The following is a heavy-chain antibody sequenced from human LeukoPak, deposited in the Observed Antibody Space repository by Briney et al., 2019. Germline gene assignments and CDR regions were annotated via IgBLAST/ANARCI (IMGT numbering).Heavy chain of an antibody. D-gene: IGHD5-18*01. CDR2: IWCDGTNK. CDR3: AKDRDTAMEIDQ. V-gene: IGHV3-33*03. Sequence: GRSLRLSCAASGFTFSRYGMHWVRQAPGKGLEWVAVIWCDGTNKYYADSVKGRFTISRDNSKNTLYLQMNSLRAEDTAMYYCAKDRDTAMEIDQWGQGTLVTVSS. CDR1: GFTFSRYG. J-gene: IGHJ4*02.